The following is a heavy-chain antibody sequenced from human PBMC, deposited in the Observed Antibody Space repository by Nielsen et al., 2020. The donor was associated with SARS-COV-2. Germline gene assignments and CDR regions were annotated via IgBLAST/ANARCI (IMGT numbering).Heavy chain of an antibody. Sequence: GESLKISCAASGFTFSDYYMSWIRQAPGKGLEWVSYISSSSSYTNYADSVKGRFTISRDNAKNSLYLQMNSLRAEDTAVYYCAGGLAVAGRGYFDYWGQGTLVTVSS. D-gene: IGHD6-19*01. CDR1: GFTFSDYY. CDR3: AGGLAVAGRGYFDY. J-gene: IGHJ4*02. CDR2: ISSSSSYT. V-gene: IGHV3-11*03.